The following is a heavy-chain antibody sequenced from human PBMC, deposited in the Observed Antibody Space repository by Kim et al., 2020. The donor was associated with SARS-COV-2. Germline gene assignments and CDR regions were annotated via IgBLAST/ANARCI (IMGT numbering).Heavy chain of an antibody. V-gene: IGHV1-3*01. J-gene: IGHJ6*02. CDR3: ARRGSGHGLDV. Sequence: NTGDSQKLQDRVTLTSDTCASTVYMELSSLMSEDTAVYYCARRGSGHGLDVWGQGTTVTVSS. D-gene: IGHD6-25*01. CDR2: NT.